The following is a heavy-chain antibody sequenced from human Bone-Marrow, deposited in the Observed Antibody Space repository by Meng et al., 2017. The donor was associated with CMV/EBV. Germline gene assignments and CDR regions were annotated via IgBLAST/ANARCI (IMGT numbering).Heavy chain of an antibody. CDR1: GFTFNNYA. V-gene: IGHV3-30*04. Sequence: GGSLRLSCAASGFTFNNYAMHWVRQAPGKGLEWVAVISYDGSNKYYADSVKGRFTISRDNSKNTLYLQMNSLRAEDTAVYYCAREGGNSGFDYWGQGTLVTVSS. D-gene: IGHD4-23*01. CDR2: ISYDGSNK. J-gene: IGHJ4*02. CDR3: AREGGNSGFDY.